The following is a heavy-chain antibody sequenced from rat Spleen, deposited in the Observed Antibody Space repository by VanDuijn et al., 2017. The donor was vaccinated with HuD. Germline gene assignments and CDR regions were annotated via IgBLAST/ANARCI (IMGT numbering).Heavy chain of an antibody. CDR3: ARAYYDGTYY. D-gene: IGHD1-12*02. Sequence: EVQLVESGGGLVQPGRSLKLSCEASGFTFSNYDMAWVRQAPTKGLEWIASISTGGGNTYYRDSVKGRFTISRDNVKNTLYLQMDSLSSEDTATYYCARAYYDGTYYWGQGVMVTVSS. CDR1: GFTFSNYD. J-gene: IGHJ2*01. CDR2: ISTGGGNT. V-gene: IGHV5S13*01.